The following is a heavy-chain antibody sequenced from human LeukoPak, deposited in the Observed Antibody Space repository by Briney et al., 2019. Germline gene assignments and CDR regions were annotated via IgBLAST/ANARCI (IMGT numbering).Heavy chain of an antibody. D-gene: IGHD3-22*01. CDR3: ARDVYYYDSSGLDY. CDR2: IIPILGIA. J-gene: IGHJ4*02. V-gene: IGHV1-69*04. CDR1: GGTFSSYA. Sequence: SVKVSCKASGGTFSSYAISWVRQAPGQGLEWMGRIIPILGIANYAQKFQGRVTMTADKSTSTAYMELSSLRSEDTAVYYCARDVYYYDSSGLDYWGQGTLVTVSS.